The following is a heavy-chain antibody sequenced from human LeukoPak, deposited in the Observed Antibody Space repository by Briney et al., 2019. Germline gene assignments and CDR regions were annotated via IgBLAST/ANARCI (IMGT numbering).Heavy chain of an antibody. CDR3: ARTGWELAPYYYYYMNV. D-gene: IGHD1-26*01. CDR2: IYSGGST. J-gene: IGHJ6*03. V-gene: IGHV3-66*02. CDR1: GFTVSSNY. Sequence: GGSLRLSCAASGFTVSSNYMSWVRQAPGKGLEWVSVIYSGGSTYYSDSVKGRFTISRDNSKNTLYLQMNSLRAEDTAVYYCARTGWELAPYYYYYMNVWGKGTTVTVSS.